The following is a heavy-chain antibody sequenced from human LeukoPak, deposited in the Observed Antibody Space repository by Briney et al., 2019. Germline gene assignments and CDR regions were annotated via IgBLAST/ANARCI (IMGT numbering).Heavy chain of an antibody. CDR1: GFTFNDYY. D-gene: IGHD5-18*01. CDR3: ARESDTAMIGY. J-gene: IGHJ4*02. Sequence: GGSLRLSCAASGFTFNDYYMTWIRQAPGKGLEWVSYISSSGSTINYADSVKGRFTISRDNAKNSLYLQMNSLRAEDTAVYYCARESDTAMIGYWGQGTLVTVSS. CDR2: ISSSGSTI. V-gene: IGHV3-11*01.